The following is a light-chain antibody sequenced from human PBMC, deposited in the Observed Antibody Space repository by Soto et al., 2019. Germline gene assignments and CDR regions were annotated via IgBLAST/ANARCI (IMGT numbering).Light chain of an antibody. CDR3: QQYGSSPLLT. CDR1: QSFSSTY. CDR2: VAS. J-gene: IGKJ4*01. Sequence: EIVLTHSPGTLSLSPGERATLSCRASQSFSSTYLAWYQQKPGQAPRLLIYVASSRATGIPDSFSGSGSGTDFPLTISRLEPEDFAVYYCQQYGSSPLLTFGGGTKVDIK. V-gene: IGKV3-20*01.